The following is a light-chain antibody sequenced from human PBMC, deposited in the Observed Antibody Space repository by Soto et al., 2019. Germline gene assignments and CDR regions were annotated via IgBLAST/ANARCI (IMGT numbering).Light chain of an antibody. CDR1: TSDVGRYKF. V-gene: IGLV2-14*01. J-gene: IGLJ2*01. Sequence: QSALTQFASVSGSPGQSITISCTGTTSDVGRYKFVSWYQQHPGKAPKLLIYEVSNRPSGVSSRFSGFKSGNTASLTISGLQTEDEATYYCSSSTDTDTLVIFGGGTKVTVL. CDR3: SSSTDTDTLVI. CDR2: EVS.